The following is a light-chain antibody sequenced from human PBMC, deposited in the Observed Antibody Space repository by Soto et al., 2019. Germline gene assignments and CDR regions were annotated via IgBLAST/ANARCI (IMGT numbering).Light chain of an antibody. V-gene: IGKV1-5*02. J-gene: IGKJ1*01. CDR2: DAS. Sequence: DIQMTQSSSSLSASVGESVTIFCRASKSVSTRLAWYQQKPGKAPKVLIYDASSWAGGVPSRFTVSGSGTEFTLTINSLQPDDFATYYCQQYSFYWTFGQGTKVDIK. CDR3: QQYSFYWT. CDR1: KSVSTR.